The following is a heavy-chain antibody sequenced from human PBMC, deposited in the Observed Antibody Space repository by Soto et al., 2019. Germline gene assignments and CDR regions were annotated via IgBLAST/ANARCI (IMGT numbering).Heavy chain of an antibody. V-gene: IGHV1-46*01. D-gene: IGHD3-22*01. CDR2: INPSGGTT. CDR3: ARDRVGPYYYDSSGYYHAAFDI. CDR1: GYTFTSYY. Sequence: ASVKVSCKASGYTFTSYYMHWVRQAPGQGLEWMGIINPSGGTTSHAQKSQGRVTMTRDTSTSTVYMELSSLRSEDTAVYYCARDRVGPYYYDSSGYYHAAFDIWGQGTMVTVSS. J-gene: IGHJ3*02.